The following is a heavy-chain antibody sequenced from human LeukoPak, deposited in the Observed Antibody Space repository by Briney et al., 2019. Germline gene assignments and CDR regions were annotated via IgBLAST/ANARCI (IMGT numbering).Heavy chain of an antibody. D-gene: IGHD4-17*01. J-gene: IGHJ4*02. CDR1: GGSVSSGSYY. Sequence: KTSETLSLTCTVSGGSVSSGSYYWSWIRQPPGKGLEWIGYIYYSGSTNYNPSLKSRVTISVDTSKNQFSLKLSSVTAADTAVYYCARGVPTVYAFDYWGQGTLVTVSS. CDR2: IYYSGST. V-gene: IGHV4-61*01. CDR3: ARGVPTVYAFDY.